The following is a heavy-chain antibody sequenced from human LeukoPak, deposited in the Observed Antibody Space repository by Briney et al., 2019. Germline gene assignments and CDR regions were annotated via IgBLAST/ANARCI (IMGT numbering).Heavy chain of an antibody. V-gene: IGHV4-39*01. CDR3: ARLNYDPYNWFDP. D-gene: IGHD3-3*01. J-gene: IGHJ5*02. CDR2: IYYSGST. Sequence: SETLSLTCTVSGGSISSSTYYWGWIRQPPGKGLEWIGSIYYSGSTYYNPSLKSRVTISVDTSKNQFSLKLSPVTAADTAVYYCARLNYDPYNWFDPWGQGTLVTVSS. CDR1: GGSISSSTYY.